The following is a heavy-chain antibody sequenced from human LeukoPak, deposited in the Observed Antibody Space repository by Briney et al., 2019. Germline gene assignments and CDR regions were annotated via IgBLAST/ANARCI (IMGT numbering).Heavy chain of an antibody. CDR1: GFTFSSYA. V-gene: IGHV3-23*01. CDR2: ISGSGGST. J-gene: IGHJ4*02. CDR3: VKDVTPKDGYIDFDF. D-gene: IGHD5-12*01. Sequence: PGGSLRLSCAASGFTFSSYAMSWVRQAPGKGLEWVSAISGSGGSTYYADSVKGRFTISRDNSKNTLYLQMDSLRAEDTAVYYCVKDVTPKDGYIDFDFWGQGTLVTVSS.